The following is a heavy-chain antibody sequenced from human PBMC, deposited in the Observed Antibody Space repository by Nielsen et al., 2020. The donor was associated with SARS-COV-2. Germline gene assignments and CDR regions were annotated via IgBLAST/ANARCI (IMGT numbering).Heavy chain of an antibody. CDR2: ITSDYPYI. D-gene: IGHD1-1*01. CDR3: ARDWTERKTATGSLKGSYYGFDI. J-gene: IGHJ6*02. CDR1: GFTFSTYT. Sequence: GESLKISCAASGFTFSTYTMNWLRQAPGKGLEWVSAITSDYPYIYYADSVKGRFTISRDNAESALYLQMNSLRPEDTAVYYCARDWTERKTATGSLKGSYYGFDIWGQGTTVTVSS. V-gene: IGHV3-21*01.